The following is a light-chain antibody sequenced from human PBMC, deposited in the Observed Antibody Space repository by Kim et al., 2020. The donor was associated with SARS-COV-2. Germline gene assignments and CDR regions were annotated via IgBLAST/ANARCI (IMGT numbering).Light chain of an antibody. V-gene: IGLV3-1*01. CDR1: KLGERF. J-gene: IGLJ1*01. CDR3: QAWVNRTYV. CDR2: EDK. Sequence: SYELTQPPSVSASPGQTATITCSGDKLGERFAFWYQQRPGQSPLLLIYEDKKRPAGIPERFSGSNSGNTATLTISETQASDEADYHCQAWVNRTYVFGSGTKVTVL.